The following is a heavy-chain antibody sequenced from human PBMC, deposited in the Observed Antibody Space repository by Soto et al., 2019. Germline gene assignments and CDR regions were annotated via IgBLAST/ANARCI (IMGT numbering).Heavy chain of an antibody. D-gene: IGHD5-12*01. J-gene: IGHJ6*03. V-gene: IGHV4-59*01. CDR1: GGSISSYY. CDR3: ARDKAQYSGYDFPYYYYMDV. CDR2: IYYSGST. Sequence: SETLSLTCTVSGGSISSYYWSWIRQPPGKGLVWIGYIYYSGSTNYNPSLKSRVTISVDTSKNQFSLKLSSVTAADTAVYYCARDKAQYSGYDFPYYYYMDVWGKGTTVTVSS.